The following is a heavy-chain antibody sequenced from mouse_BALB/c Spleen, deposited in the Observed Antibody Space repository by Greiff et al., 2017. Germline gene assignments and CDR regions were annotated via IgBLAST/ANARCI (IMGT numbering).Heavy chain of an antibody. J-gene: IGHJ4*01. D-gene: IGHD2-14*01. CDR1: GFSLSTSGMS. CDR2: IWWNDDK. CDR3: ARIGGSGYDDAMDY. Sequence: QVTLKVSGPGILQPSQTLSLTCSFSGFSLSTSGMSVGWIRQPSGKGLEWLAHIWWNDDKYYNPALKSRLTISKDTSNNQVFLKIASVVTADTATYYCARIGGSGYDDAMDYWGQGTSVTVSS. V-gene: IGHV8-8*01.